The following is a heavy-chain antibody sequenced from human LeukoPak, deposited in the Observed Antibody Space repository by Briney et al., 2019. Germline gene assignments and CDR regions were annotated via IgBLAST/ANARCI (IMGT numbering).Heavy chain of an antibody. CDR1: GYTFTSYG. Sequence: ASVKVSCTASGYTFTSYGISWVRQAPGQGLEWMGGIIPIFGTANYAQKFQGRVTITADESTSTAYMELSSLRSEDTAVYYCARHRDGWSVIDYWGQGTLVTVSS. D-gene: IGHD6-19*01. CDR2: IIPIFGTA. CDR3: ARHRDGWSVIDY. J-gene: IGHJ4*02. V-gene: IGHV1-69*13.